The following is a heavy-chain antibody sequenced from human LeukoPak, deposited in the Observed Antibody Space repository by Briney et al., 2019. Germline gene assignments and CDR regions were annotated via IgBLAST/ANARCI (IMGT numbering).Heavy chain of an antibody. D-gene: IGHD3-22*01. CDR2: MNPNSGNT. J-gene: IGHJ3*02. Sequence: ASVKVSCKASGYTFTSYDINWVRQATGQGLEWMGWMNPNSGNTGYAQKFQGRVTMTRNTSISTAYMELSSLRSEDTAVYYCARGSHCYYDSSSDAFDIWGQGTMVTVSS. CDR3: ARGSHCYYDSSSDAFDI. V-gene: IGHV1-8*01. CDR1: GYTFTSYD.